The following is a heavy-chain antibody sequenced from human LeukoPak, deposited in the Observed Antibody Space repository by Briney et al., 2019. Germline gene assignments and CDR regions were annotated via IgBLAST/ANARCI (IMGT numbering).Heavy chain of an antibody. CDR1: GFTFSSYA. CDR2: ISYDASNK. J-gene: IGHJ4*02. CDR3: ARIGMITFGGVISPLWDLDY. Sequence: GRSLRLSCAASGFTFSSYAMHWVRQAPGKGLEWVAVISYDASNKYNADSVKGRFTISRDNSKNTLYLQMNSLRAEDTAVYYCARIGMITFGGVISPLWDLDYWGQGTLVTVSS. D-gene: IGHD3-16*01. V-gene: IGHV3-30*04.